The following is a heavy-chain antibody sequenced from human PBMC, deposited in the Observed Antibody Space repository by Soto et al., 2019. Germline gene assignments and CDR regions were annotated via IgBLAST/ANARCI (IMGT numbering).Heavy chain of an antibody. Sequence: SETLSLTCTVSGGSIRSSSYYWGWIRQPPGKGLEWIGTIYYSGTTNYNPSLKSRVTISADTSKNQFSLKLSSVTAADTAVYYCVRMGVVIRPIFNYWGQGTLVTVSS. D-gene: IGHD3-3*01. CDR2: IYYSGTT. CDR3: VRMGVVIRPIFNY. CDR1: GGSIRSSSYY. V-gene: IGHV4-39*01. J-gene: IGHJ4*02.